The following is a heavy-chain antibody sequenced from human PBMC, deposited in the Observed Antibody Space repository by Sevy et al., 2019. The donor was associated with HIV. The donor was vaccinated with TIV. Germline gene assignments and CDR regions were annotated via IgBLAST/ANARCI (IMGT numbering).Heavy chain of an antibody. J-gene: IGHJ6*02. V-gene: IGHV3-11*01. CDR3: ARDHVKDGDLGDYYYFAMDV. Sequence: GGSLRLSCAASGFTFSDYYMSWIRQAPGKGLKWISYISGSDYTIYYADSVKGRFTISRDNAKNSLYLQMNSLRAEDTAVYYCARDHVKDGDLGDYYYFAMDVWGQRTTVTVSS. CDR2: ISGSDYTI. D-gene: IGHD4-17*01. CDR1: GFTFSDYY.